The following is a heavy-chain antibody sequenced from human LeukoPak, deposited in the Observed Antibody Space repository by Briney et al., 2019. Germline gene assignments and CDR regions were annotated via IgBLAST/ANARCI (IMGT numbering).Heavy chain of an antibody. J-gene: IGHJ4*02. V-gene: IGHV5-51*01. CDR2: IYPSDSDA. CDR1: GYSFTNYW. Sequence: GESLQISCKGSGYSFTNYWIGWVRQMPGKGLEWMGIIYPSDSDARYSPSFQGQVTISADKSISTAYLQWSSLKASDTAMYYCARPGTGTTPDSRGQGTLITVSS. D-gene: IGHD1-7*01. CDR3: ARPGTGTTPDS.